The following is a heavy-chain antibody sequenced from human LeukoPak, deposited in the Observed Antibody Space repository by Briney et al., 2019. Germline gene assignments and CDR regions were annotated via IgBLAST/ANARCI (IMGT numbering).Heavy chain of an antibody. D-gene: IGHD4-17*01. V-gene: IGHV4-39*01. J-gene: IGHJ6*02. CDR1: GGSISSSSYY. CDR3: ARGSPTVYYYYYYGMDV. CDR2: IYYSGST. Sequence: PSETLSLTCTVSGGSISSSSYYWGWIRQPPGKGLEWIGSIYYSGSTYYNPSLKSRVTISVDTSKNQFSLKLSSVTAADTAVYYCARGSPTVYYYYYYGMDVWGQGTTVTVSS.